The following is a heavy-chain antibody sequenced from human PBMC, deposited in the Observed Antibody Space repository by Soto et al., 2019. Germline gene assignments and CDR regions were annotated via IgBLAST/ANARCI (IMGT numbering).Heavy chain of an antibody. CDR3: ARGDRGGSGSPASYYYSGLDV. D-gene: IGHD3-10*01. Sequence: DVQLLESGGHLVQPGGSLRLSCAASGFTFSSYAMSWVRQAPGKGLEWVSSVSAGGDMTYYSDSVKGRFTISRDNYNNALFMQVNSLRIEDTALYYCARGDRGGSGSPASYYYSGLDVWGQGTTVTVS. V-gene: IGHV3-23*01. CDR2: VSAGGDMT. J-gene: IGHJ6*02. CDR1: GFTFSSYA.